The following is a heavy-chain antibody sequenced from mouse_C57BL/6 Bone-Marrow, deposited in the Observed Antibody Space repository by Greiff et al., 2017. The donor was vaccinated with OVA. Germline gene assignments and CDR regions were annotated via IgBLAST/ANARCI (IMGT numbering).Heavy chain of an antibody. V-gene: IGHV1-64*01. J-gene: IGHJ2*01. CDR3: ARGYGHHGRYYFDY. D-gene: IGHD1-1*02. CDR1: GYTFTSYW. Sequence: QVHVKQPGAELVKPGASVKLSCKASGYTFTSYWMHWVKQRPGQGLEWIGMIHPNSGSTNYNEKFKSKATLTVDKSSSTAYMQLSSLTSEDSAVYYCARGYGHHGRYYFDYWGQGTTLTVSS. CDR2: IHPNSGST.